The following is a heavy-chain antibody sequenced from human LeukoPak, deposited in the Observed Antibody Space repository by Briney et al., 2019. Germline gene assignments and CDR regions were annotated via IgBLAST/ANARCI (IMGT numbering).Heavy chain of an antibody. CDR1: GGSINSYY. J-gene: IGHJ4*02. CDR3: GRQGYTASYYFVDY. CDR2: IYTTGTT. Sequence: PSVTLSLTCTVSGGSINSYYWGWLPHPAGKGLKGIRRIYTTGTTNYSASLKSRLTMSVDTSKNQVSLKLRSVTAVDTAVYYCGRQGYTASYYFVDYWSQGTLVTVSS. D-gene: IGHD3-10*01. V-gene: IGHV4-4*07.